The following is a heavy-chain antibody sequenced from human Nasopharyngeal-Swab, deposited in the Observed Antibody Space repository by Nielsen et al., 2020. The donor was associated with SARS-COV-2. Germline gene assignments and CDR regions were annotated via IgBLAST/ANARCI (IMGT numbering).Heavy chain of an antibody. V-gene: IGHV4-39*01. Sequence: SETLSLTCTVSGASITDNNYYWAWSRQPPGKGREWIGSITYRGPTFYNPSPKSRVPISVDASQNQFSLNLWSVTAADTAVFYCARHSRVTTVVVVTLFDYWGRGSLVTVSS. D-gene: IGHD3-22*01. J-gene: IGHJ4*02. CDR3: ARHSRVTTVVVVTLFDY. CDR2: ITYRGPT. CDR1: GASITDNNYY.